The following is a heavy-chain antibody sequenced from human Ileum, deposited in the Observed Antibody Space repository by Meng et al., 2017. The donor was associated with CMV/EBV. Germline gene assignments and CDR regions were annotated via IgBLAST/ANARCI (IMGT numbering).Heavy chain of an antibody. J-gene: IGHJ6*02. D-gene: IGHD1-14*01. CDR3: ARDRETVYYYYGMDV. V-gene: IGHV4-39*07. CDR2: IYYSGST. Sequence: SETLSLSCTVSGCSISSSSYYWVWIRQPPGKGLEWIGSIYYSGSTYYNPSLNSRVTISVDRSKNQFSLKLSSVTAADTAVYYCARDRETVYYYYGMDVWGQGTTVTVSS. CDR1: GCSISSSSYY.